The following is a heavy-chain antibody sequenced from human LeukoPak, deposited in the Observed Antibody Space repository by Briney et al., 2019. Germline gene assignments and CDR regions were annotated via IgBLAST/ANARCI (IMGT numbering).Heavy chain of an antibody. CDR2: ISGSGGSA. CDR3: AKDYDSSGYYKRGGFDI. V-gene: IGHV3-23*01. Sequence: PGGSLRLSCAASGFTFSACAMSWVRQAPGKGLECISAISGSGGSAYSADSVKGRFTISRDNSKNTLYLQMNSLRAEDTAVYYCAKDYDSSGYYKRGGFDIWGQGTMVTVSS. J-gene: IGHJ3*02. D-gene: IGHD3-22*01. CDR1: GFTFSACA.